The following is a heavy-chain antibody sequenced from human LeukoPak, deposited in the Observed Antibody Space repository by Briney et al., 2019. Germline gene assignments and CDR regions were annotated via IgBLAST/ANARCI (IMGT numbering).Heavy chain of an antibody. J-gene: IGHJ4*02. D-gene: IGHD6-19*01. CDR3: TTLEGIAVAGPLLH. V-gene: IGHV3-15*01. Sequence: PGGSLRLSCAASGFTFSSYWMSWVRQAPGKGLEWVGRIKSKTDGGTTDYAAPVKGRFTISRDDSKNTLYLQMNSLKTEDTAVYYCTTLEGIAVAGPLLHWGQGTLVTVSS. CDR2: IKSKTDGGTT. CDR1: GFTFSSYW.